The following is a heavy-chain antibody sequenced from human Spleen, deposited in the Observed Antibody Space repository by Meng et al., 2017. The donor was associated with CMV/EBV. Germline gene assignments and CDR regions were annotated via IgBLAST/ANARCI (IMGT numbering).Heavy chain of an antibody. V-gene: IGHV1-69*05. CDR2: IIPIFGTT. CDR1: GGTFSSYV. J-gene: IGHJ6*02. Sequence: SVKVSCKASGGTFSSYVFTWVRQAPGQGLEWMGGIIPIFGTTNYAQKFQGRVTITTDESTSTAYMELSSLRSEDTAVYYCATERGGDGMGVWGQGTTVTVSS. CDR3: ATERGGDGMGV. D-gene: IGHD3-16*01.